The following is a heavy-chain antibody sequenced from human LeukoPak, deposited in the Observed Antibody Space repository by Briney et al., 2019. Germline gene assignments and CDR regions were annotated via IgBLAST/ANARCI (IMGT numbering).Heavy chain of an antibody. V-gene: IGHV3-21*01. Sequence: PGGSLRLSCAASGFTFSSYSMNWVRQAPGKGLEWVSSISSSSSYIYYTDSVKGRFTISRDNAKKSLYLQMNSLRAEDTAVYYCARVGGITLALAPSPFPDYNYYYMDVWGKGTTVTVSS. CDR2: ISSSSSYI. CDR3: ARVGGITLALAPSPFPDYNYYYMDV. CDR1: GFTFSSYS. J-gene: IGHJ6*03. D-gene: IGHD3-10*01.